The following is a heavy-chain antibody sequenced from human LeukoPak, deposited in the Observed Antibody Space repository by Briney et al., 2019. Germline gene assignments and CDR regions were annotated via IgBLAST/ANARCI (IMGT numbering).Heavy chain of an antibody. CDR2: ISGSGGST. V-gene: IGHV3-23*01. J-gene: IGHJ4*02. Sequence: GGSLRLSCAASGFTFSSYAMSWVRQAPRKGLEWVSAISGSGGSTYYADSVKGRFTISRDNSKNTLYLQMNSLRAEDTAVYYCAKGSGDFWSGYYAYWGQGTLVTVSS. CDR1: GFTFSSYA. D-gene: IGHD3-3*01. CDR3: AKGSGDFWSGYYAY.